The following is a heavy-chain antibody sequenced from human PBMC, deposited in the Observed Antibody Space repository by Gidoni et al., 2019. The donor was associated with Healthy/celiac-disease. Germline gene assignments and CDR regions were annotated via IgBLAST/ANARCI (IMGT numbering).Heavy chain of an antibody. D-gene: IGHD6-13*01. CDR1: GFTFGAYA. V-gene: IGHV3-9*01. CDR2: ISWNSGSI. CDR3: AKERIAAGTASYDAFDI. J-gene: IGHJ3*02. Sequence: EIQLVESGGDLVQPGRSLRRSCAASGFTFGAYAMHWVRQAPGKGLEWVSGISWNSGSIGYADSVKGRFTISRDNAKNSLYLQMNSLRAEDTALYYCAKERIAAGTASYDAFDIWGQGTMVTVSS.